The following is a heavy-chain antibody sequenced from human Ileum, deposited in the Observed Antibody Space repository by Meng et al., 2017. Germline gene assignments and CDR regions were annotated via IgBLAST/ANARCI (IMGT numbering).Heavy chain of an antibody. CDR2: VSQSSGGT. V-gene: IGHV1-2*02. CDR3: ARDLSGDELAYLDS. J-gene: IGHJ4*02. CDR1: GYTFTDYH. Sequence: ASVKVSCKASGYTFTDYHIHWVRQAPGQGLEWMGWVSQSSGGTNYAQKFQGRVTVTRDKSISTAYLELTSLRSDDTAVYYCARDLSGDELAYLDSWGQGTLVTVSS. D-gene: IGHD1-1*01.